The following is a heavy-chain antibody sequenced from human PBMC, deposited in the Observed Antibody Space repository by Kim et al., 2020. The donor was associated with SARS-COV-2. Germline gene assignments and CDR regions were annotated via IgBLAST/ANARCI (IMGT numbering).Heavy chain of an antibody. CDR3: ARSRDNTAYYRGMDG. J-gene: IGHJ6*01. D-gene: IGHD3-9*01. CDR1: SGSVSGENYY. CDR2: IYYSGNT. Sequence: SETLSLTCTVSSGSVSGENYYWSWIRQPPGKGLEWIGDIYYSGNTNYNPYLKSRVTISVDTSKDQFSLRLNSVTAADTAVYYCARSRDNTAYYRGMDGWG. V-gene: IGHV4-61*01.